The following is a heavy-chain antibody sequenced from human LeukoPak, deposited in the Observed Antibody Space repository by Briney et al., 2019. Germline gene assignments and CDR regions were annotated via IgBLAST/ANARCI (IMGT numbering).Heavy chain of an antibody. CDR2: INHSGST. V-gene: IGHV4-34*01. Sequence: SETLYLTCAVYGGSFSGYYWIWIRQPPGTGLEWIWEINHSGSTNYYPSLKSRVSILVYTSKDQFSLKLCSVTAADTAVYYCARGATTPGAARAYYYYYYMDVWGKGTTVTVSS. CDR3: ARGATTPGAARAYYYYYYMDV. CDR1: GGSFSGYY. J-gene: IGHJ6*03. D-gene: IGHD4-17*01.